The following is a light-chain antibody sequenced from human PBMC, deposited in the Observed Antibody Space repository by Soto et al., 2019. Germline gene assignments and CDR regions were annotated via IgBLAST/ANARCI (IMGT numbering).Light chain of an antibody. Sequence: QSALTQPASVSGSPGQSITISCTGSSSDVGGYNYVSWYQHHAAKAPKLMIYDVTNRPSGVSNRFSGSKSGNTASLTISGLQAEDEADYYCSSYTSSNTLVVFGGGTKLTVL. V-gene: IGLV2-14*03. CDR1: SSDVGGYNY. CDR2: DVT. CDR3: SSYTSSNTLVV. J-gene: IGLJ2*01.